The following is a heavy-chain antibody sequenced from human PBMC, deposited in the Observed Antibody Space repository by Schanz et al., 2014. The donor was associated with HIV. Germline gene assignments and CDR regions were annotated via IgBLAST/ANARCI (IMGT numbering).Heavy chain of an antibody. V-gene: IGHV3-21*01. J-gene: IGHJ4*02. CDR3: ARAGVTDLFDH. Sequence: EVQLVESGGGLVKPGGSLRLACAGSRLTFSGYSMNWVRQAPGKGLEWVSSISSSSSYIFYADSVKGRFTISRDNANNSLYLQMNSLRAEDTAVYYCARAGVTDLFDHWGQGTLVTVSS. CDR1: RLTFSGYS. CDR2: ISSSSSYI. D-gene: IGHD2-21*02.